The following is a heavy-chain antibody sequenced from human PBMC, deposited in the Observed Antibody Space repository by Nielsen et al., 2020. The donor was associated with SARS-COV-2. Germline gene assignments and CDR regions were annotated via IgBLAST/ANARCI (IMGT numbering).Heavy chain of an antibody. CDR2: INPRGRTI. J-gene: IGHJ5*02. D-gene: IGHD6-13*01. V-gene: IGHV3-48*04. Sequence: GESLKISCAASGFTFSTYGMNWVRQAPGKGLEWLSYINPRGRTIFYADSVRGRFTISRDNAKNSLYLEMTSLRAEDTGLYYCARGDGSSWFANWGQGTPVTVSS. CDR1: GFTFSTYG. CDR3: ARGDGSSWFAN.